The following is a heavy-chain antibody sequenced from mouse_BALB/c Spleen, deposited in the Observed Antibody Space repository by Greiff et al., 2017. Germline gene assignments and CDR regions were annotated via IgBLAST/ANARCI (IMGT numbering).Heavy chain of an antibody. Sequence: VKLMESGPGLVAPSQSLSITCTVSGFSLPSYDISWIRQPPGKGLEWLGVIWTGGGTNYTSAFMSRLSISKDNSKSQVFLKMNSLQTDDTAIYYCVRDEKSGFAYWGQGTLVTVSA. CDR2: IWTGGGT. J-gene: IGHJ3*01. V-gene: IGHV2-9-2*01. CDR1: GFSLPSYD. CDR3: VRDEKSGFAY.